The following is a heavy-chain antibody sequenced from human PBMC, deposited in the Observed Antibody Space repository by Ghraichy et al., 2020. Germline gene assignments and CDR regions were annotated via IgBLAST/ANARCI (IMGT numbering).Heavy chain of an antibody. CDR2: INEDGSEK. CDR3: ARVRFDP. D-gene: IGHD3-22*01. J-gene: IGHJ5*02. V-gene: IGHV3-7*03. CDR1: GFTFRKYW. Sequence: GGSLRLSCAASGFTFRKYWMNWVRQAPGKGLEWVANINEDGSEKYYVDSVKGRFTISRDNTKNLLYLQMNSLGAEDTAVYYCARVRFDPWGQGTLVTVSS.